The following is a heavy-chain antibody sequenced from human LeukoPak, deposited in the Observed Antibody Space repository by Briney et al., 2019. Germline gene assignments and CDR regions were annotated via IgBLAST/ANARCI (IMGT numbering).Heavy chain of an antibody. CDR2: INHSGST. V-gene: IGHV4-34*01. CDR1: GGSFSGYY. D-gene: IGHD6-19*01. CDR3: ARPIRAAGSDAFDI. J-gene: IGHJ3*02. Sequence: SETLSLTRAVYGGSFSGYYWSWIRQPPGKGLEWIGEINHSGSTNYNPSLKSRVTISVDTSKNQFSLKLSSVTAADTAVYYCARPIRAAGSDAFDIWGQGTMVTVSS.